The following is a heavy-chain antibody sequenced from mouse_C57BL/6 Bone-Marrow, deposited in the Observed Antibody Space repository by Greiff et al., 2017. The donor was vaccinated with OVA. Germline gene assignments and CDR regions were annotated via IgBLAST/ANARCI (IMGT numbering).Heavy chain of an antibody. V-gene: IGHV5-12*01. Sequence: EVHLVASGGGLVQPGGSLKLSCAASGFTFSDYYMYWVRQTPEKRLEWVAYLSNGGGSTYYPDTVKGRFTISRDNAKNTLYLQMSRLKSEDTAMYYCARPFYGSSFWYFDVWGTGTTVTVSS. D-gene: IGHD1-1*01. CDR3: ARPFYGSSFWYFDV. CDR2: LSNGGGST. CDR1: GFTFSDYY. J-gene: IGHJ1*03.